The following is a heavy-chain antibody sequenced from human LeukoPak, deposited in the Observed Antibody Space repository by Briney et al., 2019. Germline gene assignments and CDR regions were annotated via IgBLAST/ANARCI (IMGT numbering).Heavy chain of an antibody. CDR3: ARMDVAAAGHGNWFDP. CDR2: ISGSGGST. V-gene: IGHV3-23*01. D-gene: IGHD6-13*01. CDR1: GLPFSSYG. Sequence: GGSLRLSCAASGLPFSSYGMSWVRQAPGKGLEWVSAISGSGGSTYNADSVKGRFTISRDNSKNTLYLQMNSLRAEDTAVYYCARMDVAAAGHGNWFDPWGQGTLVTVSS. J-gene: IGHJ5*02.